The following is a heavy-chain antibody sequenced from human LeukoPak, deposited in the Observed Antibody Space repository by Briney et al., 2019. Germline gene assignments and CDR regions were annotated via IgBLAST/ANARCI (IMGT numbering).Heavy chain of an antibody. CDR1: GGSVNSFY. CDR3: ARDPSGYNWFDP. J-gene: IGHJ5*02. CDR2: IYYSGST. D-gene: IGHD6-25*01. Sequence: SETLSLTCTVSGGSVNSFYWSWIRQPPGKGLEWIGYIYYSGSTNYNPSLKSRVTVSVDMSKNQFSLKLNSVTAADTAVYYCARDPSGYNWFDPWGQGTLVTVSS. V-gene: IGHV4-59*02.